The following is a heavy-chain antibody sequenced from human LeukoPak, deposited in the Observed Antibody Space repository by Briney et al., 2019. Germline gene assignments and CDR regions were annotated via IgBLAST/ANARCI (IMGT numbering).Heavy chain of an antibody. CDR1: GGSFSGYY. V-gene: IGHV4-34*01. J-gene: IGHJ4*02. CDR2: INHSGST. CDR3: ARIRVRVAAPYYFDY. Sequence: PSETLSLTCAVYGGSFSGYYWSWIRQPPGKGLEWIGEINHSGSTNYNPSLKSRVTISVDTSKNQFSLKLSSVTAADTAVYYCARIRVRVAAPYYFDYWGQGTLVTVSS. D-gene: IGHD2-15*01.